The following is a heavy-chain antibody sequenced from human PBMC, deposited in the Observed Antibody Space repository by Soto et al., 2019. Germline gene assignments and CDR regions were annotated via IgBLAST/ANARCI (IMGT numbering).Heavy chain of an antibody. J-gene: IGHJ6*02. V-gene: IGHV2-5*02. CDR2: IYLDDDK. CDR3: AHSRCGGDCLQSYSSHYYYGMDV. CDR1: GFSLSTGGVG. D-gene: IGHD2-21*02. Sequence: QITLKESGPTLVKPTQTLTLTCTFSGFSLSTGGVGVGCIRQPPGEALEWLALIYLDDDKRYSPSLKSRLTINKDTSRNQVVLTMTNMDPVDTATYYCAHSRCGGDCLQSYSSHYYYGMDVWGQGTTVTVSS.